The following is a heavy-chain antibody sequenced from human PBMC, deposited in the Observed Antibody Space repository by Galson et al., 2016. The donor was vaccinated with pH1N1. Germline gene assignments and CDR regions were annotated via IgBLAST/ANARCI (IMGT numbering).Heavy chain of an antibody. CDR1: GFTLGDFY. CDR2: ITKRPEGYTT. Sequence: SLRLSCAASGFTLGDFYMDWARQAPGKGLEWVGRITKRPEGYTTQDAASVRGRFIISREDSKDLLYLQMNSLTTEDTAVYYCTRENHHKFDYWGQGTLVTVSS. J-gene: IGHJ4*02. V-gene: IGHV3-72*01. CDR3: TRENHHKFDY.